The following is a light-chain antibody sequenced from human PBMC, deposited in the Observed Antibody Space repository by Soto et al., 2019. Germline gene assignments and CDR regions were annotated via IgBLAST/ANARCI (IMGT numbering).Light chain of an antibody. CDR3: SSRTTSNPYV. J-gene: IGLJ1*01. Sequence: QSALTQPAYVSGSPGQSSTISYTGTSSDIGAYNSVSWYQQHPGKAPKLMIYEVSNRPSGVSNRFSASKSGNTASLTISGLQAEDEADYYCSSRTTSNPYVFGTGTKLTVL. V-gene: IGLV2-14*01. CDR1: SSDIGAYNS. CDR2: EVS.